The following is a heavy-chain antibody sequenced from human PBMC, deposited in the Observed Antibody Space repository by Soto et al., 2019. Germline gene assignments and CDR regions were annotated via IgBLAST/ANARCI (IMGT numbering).Heavy chain of an antibody. CDR1: GGTFSSYA. D-gene: IGHD1-1*01. J-gene: IGHJ4*02. V-gene: IGHV1-69*13. CDR2: IIPIFGTA. Sequence: ASVKVSCKASGGTFSSYAISWVRQAPGQGLEWMGGIIPIFGTANYAQKFQGRVTITADESTSTAYMELSSLRSEDTAVYYCATAPRAELEFLPSALDYWGQGTLVTVSS. CDR3: ATAPRAELEFLPSALDY.